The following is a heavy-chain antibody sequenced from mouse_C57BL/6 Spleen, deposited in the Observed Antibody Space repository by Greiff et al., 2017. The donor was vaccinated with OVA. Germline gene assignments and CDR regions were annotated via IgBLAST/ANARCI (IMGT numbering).Heavy chain of an antibody. Sequence: QVQLQQPGAELVRPGSSVKLSCKASGYTFTSYGISWVKQRPGQGLEWIGEIYPRSGNTYYNEKFKGKATLTADKSSSTAYMELRSLTSEDSAVYCCGGFYYAMDYWGQGTSVTVSS. J-gene: IGHJ4*01. CDR1: GYTFTSYG. CDR2: IYPRSGNT. CDR3: GGFYYAMDY. V-gene: IGHV1-81*01.